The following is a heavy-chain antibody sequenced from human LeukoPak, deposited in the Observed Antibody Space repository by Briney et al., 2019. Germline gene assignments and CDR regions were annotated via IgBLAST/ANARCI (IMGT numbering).Heavy chain of an antibody. J-gene: IGHJ4*02. CDR2: IYYSGST. D-gene: IGHD2-15*01. Sequence: PSETLSLTCTVSGGSISSSSYYWGWIRQPPGKGLEWIGSIYYSGSTYYNSSLKSRVTISVDTSKNQFSLKLSSVTAADTAVYYCASENCSGGSCYSAYFDYWGQGTLVTVSS. CDR3: ASENCSGGSCYSAYFDY. CDR1: GGSISSSSYY. V-gene: IGHV4-39*07.